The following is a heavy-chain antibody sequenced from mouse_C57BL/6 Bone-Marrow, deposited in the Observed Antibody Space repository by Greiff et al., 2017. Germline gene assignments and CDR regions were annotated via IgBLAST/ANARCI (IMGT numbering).Heavy chain of an antibody. CDR3: AREGNYGGAMDY. Sequence: EVQRVESGPVLVKPGASVKMSCKASGYTFTDYYMNWVKQSHGQSLEWIGVINPYNGGTSYNQKFKGKATLTVDTSSSTAYMELNSLTSEDSAVXYCAREGNYGGAMDYWGQGTSVTVAS. J-gene: IGHJ4*01. CDR2: INPYNGGT. V-gene: IGHV1-19*01. D-gene: IGHD2-1*01. CDR1: GYTFTDYY.